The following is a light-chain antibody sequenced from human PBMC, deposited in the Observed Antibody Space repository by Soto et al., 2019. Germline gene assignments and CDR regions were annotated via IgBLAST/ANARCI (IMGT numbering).Light chain of an antibody. Sequence: EIIKTQSAATLSVSSGETATLSCRASQSVSSNLAWDQQKPGQAPRLIGYGAYTRATGIPARFSGSGSGTEFTLTISSLQSEDFAVYYCQQYNNWPTVTCGQGTQVEIK. CDR3: QQYNNWPTVT. CDR2: GAY. CDR1: QSVSSN. J-gene: IGKJ1*01. V-gene: IGKV3-15*01.